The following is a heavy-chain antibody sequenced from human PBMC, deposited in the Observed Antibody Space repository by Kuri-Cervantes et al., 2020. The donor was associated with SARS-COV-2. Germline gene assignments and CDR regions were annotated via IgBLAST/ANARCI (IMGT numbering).Heavy chain of an antibody. CDR3: ARDISAGYSSSWYPYYFDY. Sequence: SETLSLTCTVSGGSISSSDYYWDWIRQPPGKGLEWIGSIYYSGSTYNNPSLKSRVTISADTSKNQFSLKLSSVTAADTAVYYCARDISAGYSSSWYPYYFDYWGQGTLVTVSS. J-gene: IGHJ4*02. CDR2: IYYSGST. CDR1: GGSISSSDYY. D-gene: IGHD6-13*01. V-gene: IGHV4-39*07.